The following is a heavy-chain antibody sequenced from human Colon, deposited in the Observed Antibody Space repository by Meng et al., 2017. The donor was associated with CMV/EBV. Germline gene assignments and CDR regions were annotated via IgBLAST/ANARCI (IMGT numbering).Heavy chain of an antibody. CDR2: IIPMFGSP. CDR1: GGTFDTST. CDR3: ARGKQAGFDL. D-gene: IGHD6-13*01. J-gene: IGHJ5*02. Sequence: QGQLVQSGAEVKKPGSSVKVSCKASGGTFDTSTFNWVRQAPGQGLEWMGGIIPMFGSPSYSQKFRGRVTITADELKVNSLRSEDTAVYYCARGKQAGFDLWGQGTLVTVSS. V-gene: IGHV1-69*12.